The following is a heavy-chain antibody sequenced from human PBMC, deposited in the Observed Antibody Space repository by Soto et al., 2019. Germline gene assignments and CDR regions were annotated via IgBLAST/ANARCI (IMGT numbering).Heavy chain of an antibody. V-gene: IGHV1-3*01. D-gene: IGHD2-2*01. CDR2: INAGNGNT. CDR1: GYTFTSYA. CDR3: ARDGSTSRHRDYYYYYMDV. J-gene: IGHJ6*03. Sequence: ASVKVSCKASGYTFTSYAMHWVRQAPGQRLEWMGWINAGNGNTKYSQKFQGRVTITRDTSASTAYMELSSLRSEDTAVYYCARDGSTSRHRDYYYYYMDVWGKGTTVTVSS.